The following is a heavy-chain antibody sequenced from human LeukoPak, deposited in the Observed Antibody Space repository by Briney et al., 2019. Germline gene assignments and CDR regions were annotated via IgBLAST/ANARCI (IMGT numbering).Heavy chain of an antibody. Sequence: GGSLRLSCAASGFTFSSYWMHWVRQAPGKGLVWVSGINSNGSSTSYADSVKGRFTISRDNAKNTLYLQMNSLRAEVTAVYYCARAKGMDVWGKGTTVTMSS. CDR2: INSNGSST. V-gene: IGHV3-74*01. CDR3: ARAKGMDV. J-gene: IGHJ6*03. CDR1: GFTFSSYW.